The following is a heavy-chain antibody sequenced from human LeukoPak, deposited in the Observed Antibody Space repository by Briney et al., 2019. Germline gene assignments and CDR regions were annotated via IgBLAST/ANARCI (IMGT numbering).Heavy chain of an antibody. CDR1: GGSFSGYY. V-gene: IGHV4-34*01. D-gene: IGHD3-3*02. J-gene: IGHJ4*02. Sequence: SETLSLTCAVYGGSFSGYYWSWIRQSPGKGLEWIGEINHSGSTNYNPSLKSRVTISLDTSKNQLSLKLSSVTAADTAVYYCARGRGRIFGVVPYYFDYWGQGTLVTVSS. CDR2: INHSGST. CDR3: ARGRGRIFGVVPYYFDY.